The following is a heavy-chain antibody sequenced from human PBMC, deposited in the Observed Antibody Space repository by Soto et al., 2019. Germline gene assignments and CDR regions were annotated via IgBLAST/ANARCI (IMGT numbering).Heavy chain of an antibody. V-gene: IGHV3-23*01. CDR1: GFTFSGYA. J-gene: IGHJ6*02. Sequence: GGSLRLSCAASGFTFSGYAMSWVRQAPGKGLEWFSAISGSGGSTYYADSVKGRFTISRDNSKNTLYLQMNSLRAEDTAVYYCAKARGHDILTGYYYYYGMDVWGQGTTVTVSS. CDR2: ISGSGGST. CDR3: AKARGHDILTGYYYYYGMDV. D-gene: IGHD3-9*01.